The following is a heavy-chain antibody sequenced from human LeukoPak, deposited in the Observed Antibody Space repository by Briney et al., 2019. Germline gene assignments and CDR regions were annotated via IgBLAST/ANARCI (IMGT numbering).Heavy chain of an antibody. CDR2: IYDSGST. V-gene: IGHV4-39*01. CDR3: ARLQYCSGTSCYWFDP. D-gene: IGHD2-2*01. Sequence: PSETLSLTCTVSGGSIRSSYYYWGWIRQPPGTGLEWIGSIYDSGSTYYNPSLKSRVTISVDTSKNQFSLKLNSVTAADTAVYYCARLQYCSGTSCYWFDPWGQGTLVTVSS. CDR1: GGSIRSSYYY. J-gene: IGHJ5*02.